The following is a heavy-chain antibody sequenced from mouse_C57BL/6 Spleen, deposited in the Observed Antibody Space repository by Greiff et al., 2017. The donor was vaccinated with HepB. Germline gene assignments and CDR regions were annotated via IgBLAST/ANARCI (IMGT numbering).Heavy chain of an antibody. V-gene: IGHV1-9*01. CDR1: GYTFTGYW. CDR3: ADGGRIYDGYFEFAY. D-gene: IGHD2-3*01. J-gene: IGHJ3*01. Sequence: QVQLQQSGAELMKPGASVKLSCKATGYTFTGYWIEWVKQRPGHGLEWIGEILPGSGSTNYNEKFKGKATFTADTSSNTAYMQLSSLTTEDSAIYYCADGGRIYDGYFEFAYWGQGTLVTVSA. CDR2: ILPGSGST.